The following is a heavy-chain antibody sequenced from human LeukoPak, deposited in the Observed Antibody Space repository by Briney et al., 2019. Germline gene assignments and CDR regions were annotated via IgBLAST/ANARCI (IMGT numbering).Heavy chain of an antibody. CDR2: INPNSGGT. J-gene: IGHJ4*02. CDR1: GYTFTGYY. Sequence: GASVKVSCKASGYTFTGYYMHWVQQAPGQGLEWMGWINPNSGGTNYAQKFQGRVTMTRDTSISTAYMELSRLRSDDTAVYYCARQRNYCSGGSCYSVGGDYWGQGTLVTVSS. V-gene: IGHV1-2*02. CDR3: ARQRNYCSGGSCYSVGGDY. D-gene: IGHD2-15*01.